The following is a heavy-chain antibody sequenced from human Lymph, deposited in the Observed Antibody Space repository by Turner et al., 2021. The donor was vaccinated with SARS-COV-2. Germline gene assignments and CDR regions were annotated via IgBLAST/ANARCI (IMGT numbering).Heavy chain of an antibody. V-gene: IGHV4-31*03. D-gene: IGHD6-13*01. Sequence: QVQLQESGPGLVKPSQTLSLTCTVSVGSISSGGYYWSWIRQHPGKGLEWIGYIYYSGSTYYNPSLKSRVTISVDTSKNQFSLKLSSVTAADTAVYYCARVRSAAGFWCFDLWGRGTLVTVSS. CDR3: ARVRSAAGFWCFDL. CDR1: VGSISSGGYY. J-gene: IGHJ2*01. CDR2: IYYSGST.